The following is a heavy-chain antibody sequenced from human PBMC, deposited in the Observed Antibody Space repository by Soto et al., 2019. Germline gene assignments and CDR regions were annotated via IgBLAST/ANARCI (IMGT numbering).Heavy chain of an antibody. CDR1: GGSINSGGYY. D-gene: IGHD4-4*01. Sequence: QVQLQESGPGLVKPSQTLSLTCTVSGGSINSGGYYWSWIRQLPGKGLEWIGHISYSGSTYYNPSLRSRVTLSADTSKKEISLKVSSVTAADTAMYFGAREPTVKPRYYYYGMDVWGQGTTVIVSS. CDR2: ISYSGST. CDR3: AREPTVKPRYYYYGMDV. V-gene: IGHV4-31*03. J-gene: IGHJ6*02.